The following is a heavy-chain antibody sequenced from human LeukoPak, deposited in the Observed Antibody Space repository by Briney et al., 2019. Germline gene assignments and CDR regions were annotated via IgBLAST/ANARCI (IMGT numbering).Heavy chain of an antibody. CDR1: GGSISSGGYY. D-gene: IGHD3-3*01. Sequence: PSQTLSLTCTVSGGSISSGGYYWSWIRQPPGKGLEWIGYIYHSGSTYYNPSLKSRVTISVDRSKNQFSLKLSSVTAADTAVYYCARDSDFWSGRGFDYWGQGTLVTVSS. J-gene: IGHJ4*02. CDR3: ARDSDFWSGRGFDY. CDR2: IYHSGST. V-gene: IGHV4-30-2*01.